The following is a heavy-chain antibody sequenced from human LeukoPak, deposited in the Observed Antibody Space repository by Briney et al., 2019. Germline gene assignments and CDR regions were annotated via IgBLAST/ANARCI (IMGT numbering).Heavy chain of an antibody. CDR1: GGSISSGGYS. CDR2: IYHSGST. Sequence: SEALSLTCAVSGGSISSGGYSWSWIRQPPGKGLEWIGYIYHSGSTYYNPSLKSRVTISVDRSKNQFSLKLSSVTAADTAVYYCAGVAGGASSNWFDPWGQGTLVTVSS. V-gene: IGHV4-30-2*01. J-gene: IGHJ5*02. D-gene: IGHD6-6*01. CDR3: AGVAGGASSNWFDP.